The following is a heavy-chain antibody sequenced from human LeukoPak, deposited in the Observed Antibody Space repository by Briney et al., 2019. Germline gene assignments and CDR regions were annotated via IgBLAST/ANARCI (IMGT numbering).Heavy chain of an antibody. D-gene: IGHD6-13*01. V-gene: IGHV4-34*01. CDR3: ARPRKGIAAAVNYYYGMDV. J-gene: IGHJ6*02. CDR1: GGSFSGYY. Sequence: SETLSLTCAVYGGSFSGYYWSWIRQPPGKGLEWIGEINHSGSTNYNPSLKSRVTISVDTSKNQFSLKLSSVTAADTAVYYCARPRKGIAAAVNYYYGMDVWGQGTTVTVSS. CDR2: INHSGST.